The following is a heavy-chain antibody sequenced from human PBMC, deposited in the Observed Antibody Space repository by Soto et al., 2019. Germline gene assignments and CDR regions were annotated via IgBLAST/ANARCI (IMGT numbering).Heavy chain of an antibody. D-gene: IGHD1-26*01. V-gene: IGHV3-30-3*01. CDR3: AREGGSYSLSPYCDY. Sequence: QVQLVESGGGVVQPGRSLRLSCAASGFTFSSYAMHWVRQAPGKGLEWVAVISYDGSNKYYADSVKGRFTISRDNSKNTLYLQMNSLRAEDTAGYYCAREGGSYSLSPYCDYGGQGTLVTVSS. CDR2: ISYDGSNK. J-gene: IGHJ4*02. CDR1: GFTFSSYA.